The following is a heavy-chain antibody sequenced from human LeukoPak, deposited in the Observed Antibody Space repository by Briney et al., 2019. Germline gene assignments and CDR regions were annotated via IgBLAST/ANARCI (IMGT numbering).Heavy chain of an antibody. V-gene: IGHV4-59*01. J-gene: IGHJ4*02. D-gene: IGHD1-26*01. CDR2: IYHSGST. CDR1: GGSISSYY. Sequence: SETLSLTCTVSGGSISSYYWSWIRQPPGKGLEWIGYIYHSGSTNYSPSLKSRVTISVDTSKNQFSLKLSSVTAADTAVYYCAXDSGSYRHYFDYWGQGTLVTVSS. CDR3: AXDSGSYRHYFDY.